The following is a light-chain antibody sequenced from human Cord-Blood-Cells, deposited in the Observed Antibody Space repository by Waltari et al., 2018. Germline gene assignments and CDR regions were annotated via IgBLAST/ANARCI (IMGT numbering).Light chain of an antibody. CDR2: DAS. CDR1: QSISSW. CDR3: QQYNSYWT. V-gene: IGKV1-5*01. Sequence: DIQMTQSPSTLSASVGDRVTIPCRASQSISSWLVWYQQKPGKAPKLLIYDASSLESGVPSRFSGSGSGTEFTLTISSLQPDDFATYYCQQYNSYWTFGQGTKVEIK. J-gene: IGKJ1*01.